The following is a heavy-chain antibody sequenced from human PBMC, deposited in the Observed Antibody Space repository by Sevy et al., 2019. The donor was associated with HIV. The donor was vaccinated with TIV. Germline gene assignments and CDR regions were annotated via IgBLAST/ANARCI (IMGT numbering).Heavy chain of an antibody. D-gene: IGHD6-19*01. Sequence: GGSLRLSCAASGFTFSNAWMSWVRQAPGKGLEWVGRIKSKTDGGTTDYAAPVKGRFTISRDDSKNTLYLQMNSLKTDDTAVYYCTTDLYSSGWYGLNYYYYGMDVWGQGTTVTVSS. CDR3: TTDLYSSGWYGLNYYYYGMDV. J-gene: IGHJ6*02. V-gene: IGHV3-15*01. CDR2: IKSKTDGGTT. CDR1: GFTFSNAW.